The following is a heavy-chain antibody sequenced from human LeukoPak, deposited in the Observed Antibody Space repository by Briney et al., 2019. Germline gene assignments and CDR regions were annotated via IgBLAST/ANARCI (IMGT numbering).Heavy chain of an antibody. J-gene: IGHJ5*02. CDR2: INAGNGNT. Sequence: ASVKVSCKASGYTFTSYAMHWVRQAPGQRLEWMGWINAGNGNTKYSQKFQGRVTMTRDTSISTAYMELSRLRSDDTAVYYCAREEELSFAEIVDRGGWFDPWGQGTLVTVSS. CDR3: AREEELSFAEIVDRGGWFDP. D-gene: IGHD5-12*01. CDR1: GYTFTSYA. V-gene: IGHV1-3*01.